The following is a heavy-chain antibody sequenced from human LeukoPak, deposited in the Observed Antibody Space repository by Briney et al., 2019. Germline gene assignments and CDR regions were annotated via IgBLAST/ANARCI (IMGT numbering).Heavy chain of an antibody. V-gene: IGHV3-23*01. CDR2: ITGSGGST. CDR3: VKDGRLICRGACYGAS. D-gene: IGHD2-15*01. Sequence: PGGSLRLSCAASGFTFSGYAMSWVRQAPGKGLELVSAITGSGGSTYYADSVKGRFTISRDNSDNTLYLQLNSLRAEDTALYYCVKDGRLICRGACYGASWGGGTLVTVSS. J-gene: IGHJ5*02. CDR1: GFTFSGYA.